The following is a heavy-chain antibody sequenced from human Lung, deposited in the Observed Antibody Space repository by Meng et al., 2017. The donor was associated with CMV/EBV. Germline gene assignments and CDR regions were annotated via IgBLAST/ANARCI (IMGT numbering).Heavy chain of an antibody. J-gene: IGHJ5*02. D-gene: IGHD2/OR15-2a*01. V-gene: IGHV7-4-1*02. CDR3: ARGGNFDP. CDR2: ISTNTGTP. CDR1: GYTFSTYT. Sequence: QVQLVQSVSDLKKPGASVKVSCKASGYTFSTYTIYWVRPAHGRGLEWMGWISTNTGTPTYTQGFTGRFVFSLDTSVSTAYLQISSLKAEDTAVYYCARGGNFDPWGQGTLVTVSS.